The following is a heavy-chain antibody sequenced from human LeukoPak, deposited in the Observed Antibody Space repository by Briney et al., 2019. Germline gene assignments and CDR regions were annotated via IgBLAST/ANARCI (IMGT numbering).Heavy chain of an antibody. J-gene: IGHJ5*02. CDR1: GYTSTGYY. CDR3: ARARGIAVAGSPFDP. CDR2: INPNSGGT. Sequence: ASVKVSCKASGYTSTGYYMHWVRQAPGQGLEWMGWINPNSGGTNYAQKFQGRVTMTRDTSISTAYMELSRLRSDDTAVYYCARARGIAVAGSPFDPWGQGTLVTVSS. V-gene: IGHV1-2*02. D-gene: IGHD6-19*01.